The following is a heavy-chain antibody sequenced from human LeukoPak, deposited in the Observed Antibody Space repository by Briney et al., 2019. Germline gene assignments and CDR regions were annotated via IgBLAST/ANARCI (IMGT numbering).Heavy chain of an antibody. J-gene: IGHJ4*02. CDR3: ARTSPDSSSWYYFDY. D-gene: IGHD6-13*01. CDR1: GGTFSSYA. Sequence: ASVKVSCKASGGTFSSYAISWVRQAPGQGLEWMGGIIPIFGTANYAQKFQGRVTITADESTSTAYMELSSLRSEDTAVYYCARTSPDSSSWYYFDYWGQGTLVTVSS. CDR2: IIPIFGTA. V-gene: IGHV1-69*13.